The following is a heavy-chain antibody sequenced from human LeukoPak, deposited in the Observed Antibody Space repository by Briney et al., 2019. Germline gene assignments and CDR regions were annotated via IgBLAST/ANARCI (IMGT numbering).Heavy chain of an antibody. CDR3: ARDGDCSSTSCRNWFDP. J-gene: IGHJ5*02. Sequence: SETLSLTCTVSGGSISSYYWSWIRQPAGKGLEWIGRIYTSGSTNYNPSLKSRVTMSVDTSKNQFSLKLSSVTAADTAVYYCARDGDCSSTSCRNWFDPWGQGTLATVSS. CDR1: GGSISSYY. V-gene: IGHV4-4*07. D-gene: IGHD2-2*01. CDR2: IYTSGST.